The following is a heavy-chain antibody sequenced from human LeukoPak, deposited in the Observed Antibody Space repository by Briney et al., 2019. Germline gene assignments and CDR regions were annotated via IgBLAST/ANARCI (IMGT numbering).Heavy chain of an antibody. CDR1: GYTFTSYG. CDR3: AREGALYDSSGYYLYYFDY. CDR2: ISAYNGNT. V-gene: IGHV1-18*01. J-gene: IGHJ4*02. Sequence: ASVKVSCKASGYTFTSYGISWVRQAPGQGLEWMGWISAYNGNTNYAQKLQGRVTITADKSTSTAYMELSSLRSEDTAVYYCAREGALYDSSGYYLYYFDYWGQGTLVTVSS. D-gene: IGHD3-22*01.